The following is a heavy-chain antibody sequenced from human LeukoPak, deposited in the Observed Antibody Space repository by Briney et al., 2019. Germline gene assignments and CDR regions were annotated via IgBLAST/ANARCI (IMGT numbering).Heavy chain of an antibody. CDR1: GFTFSRHW. J-gene: IGHJ5*02. CDR2: IKQDGREK. V-gene: IGHV3-7*05. Sequence: GGSLRLSCVASGFTFSRHWMSWVRQVPGRGLEWVANIKQDGREKYYLDSVKGRFTISRDNAKNSLYLQMISLRAEDTAVYFCAREVITVTFGGLFFDPWGQGTLVTVSS. D-gene: IGHD3-16*01. CDR3: AREVITVTFGGLFFDP.